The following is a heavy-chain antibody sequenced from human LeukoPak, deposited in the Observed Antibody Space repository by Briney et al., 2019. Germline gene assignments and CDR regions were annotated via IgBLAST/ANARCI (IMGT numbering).Heavy chain of an antibody. J-gene: IGHJ5*02. D-gene: IGHD3-10*01. CDR2: IRQDGSEK. CDR3: ARDFSAQEPVTIHDNWFDP. V-gene: IGHV3-7*01. Sequence: GGSLRLSCAASGFTFRSYWMSWLRQAPGKGPEWVASIRQDGSEKYYMDSVKGRFTISRDNAKKSLYLQMNSLRADDTAMYYCARDFSAQEPVTIHDNWFDPWGQGTLVIVSS. CDR1: GFTFRSYW.